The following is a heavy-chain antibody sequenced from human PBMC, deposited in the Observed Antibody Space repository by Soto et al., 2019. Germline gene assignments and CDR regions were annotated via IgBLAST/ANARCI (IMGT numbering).Heavy chain of an antibody. CDR1: GGSISSGGYY. V-gene: IGHV4-31*03. D-gene: IGHD3-3*01. Sequence: SETLSLTCTVSGGSISSGGYYWSWIRQHPGKGLEWIGYIYYSGSTYYNPSLKSRVTISVDTSKNQFSLKLSSVTAADTAVYYCARDSITIFGVVHYSYGMDVWGQGTTVTVSS. J-gene: IGHJ6*02. CDR3: ARDSITIFGVVHYSYGMDV. CDR2: IYYSGST.